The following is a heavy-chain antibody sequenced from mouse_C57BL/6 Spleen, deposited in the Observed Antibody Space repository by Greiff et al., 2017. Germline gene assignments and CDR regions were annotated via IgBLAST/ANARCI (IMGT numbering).Heavy chain of an antibody. V-gene: IGHV1-50*01. J-gene: IGHJ3*01. Sequence: QVQLQQPGAELVKPGASVKLSCKASGYTFTSYWMPWVKQRPGQGLEWIGEIDPSDSYTNYNQKFKGKATLTVDTSSSTAYMQLSSLTSEDSAVYNCACSLYGTWFAYWGEGTLVTVCA. CDR3: ACSLYGTWFAY. CDR1: GYTFTSYW. CDR2: IDPSDSYT. D-gene: IGHD1-1*01.